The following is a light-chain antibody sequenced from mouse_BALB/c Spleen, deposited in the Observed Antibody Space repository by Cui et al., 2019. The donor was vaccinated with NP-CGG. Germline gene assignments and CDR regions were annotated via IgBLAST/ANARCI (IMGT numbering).Light chain of an antibody. J-gene: IGLJ1*01. Sequence: QAVVPRQSARTTSPGETVTLTCRSSTGAVTTSNYANWVQEKPDHLFTGLIGGTNNRAPGVPARFSGSLIGDKAALTITGAQTEDEAIYFCALWYSNHWVFGGGTKLTVL. V-gene: IGLV1*01. CDR2: GTN. CDR1: TGAVTTSNY. CDR3: ALWYSNHWV.